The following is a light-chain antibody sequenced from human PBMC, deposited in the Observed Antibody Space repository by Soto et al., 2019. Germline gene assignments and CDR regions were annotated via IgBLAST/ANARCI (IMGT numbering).Light chain of an antibody. J-gene: IGKJ1*01. CDR1: QSVSSIY. Sequence: DIALTQSPGTLSLSPGERATLSCLASQSVSSIYLAWFQQKPGQAPRLLIYGASTRVPGIPDRFSGSGSGTDFTLTISRLEPEDFAVYYCQQYGRSPPWTFGQGTKVDIK. V-gene: IGKV3-20*01. CDR3: QQYGRSPPWT. CDR2: GAS.